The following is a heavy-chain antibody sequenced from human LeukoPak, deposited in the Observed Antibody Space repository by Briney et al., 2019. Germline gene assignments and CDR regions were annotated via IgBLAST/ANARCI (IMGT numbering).Heavy chain of an antibody. CDR1: GYTFTGYY. CDR3: ARGPTPFLYNWNYFDY. Sequence: GASVKVSCKASGYTFTGYYMHWVRQAPGQGLEWMGWINPNCGGTNYAQKFQGRVTMTKDTSIGTAYMELSRLRSDDTAVYYCARGPTPFLYNWNYFDYWGQGTLVTVSS. J-gene: IGHJ4*02. D-gene: IGHD1-20*01. V-gene: IGHV1-2*02. CDR2: INPNCGGT.